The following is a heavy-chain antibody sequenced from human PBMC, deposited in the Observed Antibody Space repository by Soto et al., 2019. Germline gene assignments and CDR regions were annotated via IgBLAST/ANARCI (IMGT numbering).Heavy chain of an antibody. CDR2: ISAYNGNT. D-gene: IGHD3-10*01. V-gene: IGHV1-18*01. CDR1: GYTFTTYG. J-gene: IGHJ3*02. Sequence: ASVKVSCKASGYTFTTYGISWVRQAPGQGLEWMGWISAYNGNTDYAQKLQDRVTMTTDTSTNTAYMELRSLRSDDTAMYYCARVADGSGFFDIWGQGTMVTVSS. CDR3: ARVADGSGFFDI.